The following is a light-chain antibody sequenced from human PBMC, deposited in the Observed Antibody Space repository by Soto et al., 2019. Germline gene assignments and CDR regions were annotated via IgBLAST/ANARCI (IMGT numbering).Light chain of an antibody. CDR3: QQYNSYSWT. J-gene: IGKJ1*01. CDR1: QSISGW. Sequence: DIPMTQSPSTLSASVGYRVTITCRASQSISGWLAWYQQKPGKAPQLLIYDASSLDSGVPSRFSGSGSGTEFTLTISSLQPDDFATYYCQQYNSYSWTFGQGTKVEIK. CDR2: DAS. V-gene: IGKV1-5*01.